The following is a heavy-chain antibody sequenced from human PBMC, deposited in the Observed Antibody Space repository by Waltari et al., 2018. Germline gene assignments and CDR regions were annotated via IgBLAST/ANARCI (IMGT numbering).Heavy chain of an antibody. CDR3: ARGHLTVPDWYFDL. CDR2: MNPNSGNT. CDR1: GYTFTSYD. J-gene: IGHJ2*01. Sequence: VQLVQSGAEVKKPGASVKVSCKASGYTFTSYDINWVRQATGQGREWMGWMNPNSGNTGNAQKLQDRVTMTTDTSTSTAYMELRSLRSDDTALYYWARGHLTVPDWYFDLWGRGTLVTVSS. V-gene: IGHV1-8*01. D-gene: IGHD4-17*01.